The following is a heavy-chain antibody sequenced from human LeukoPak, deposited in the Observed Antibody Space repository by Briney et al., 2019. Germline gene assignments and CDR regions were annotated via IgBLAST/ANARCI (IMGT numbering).Heavy chain of an antibody. J-gene: IGHJ4*02. V-gene: IGHV3-23*01. CDR2: ISGSGGST. Sequence: PGGSLRLSCAASGFTFSSYAMSWVRQAPGKGLEWVSAISGSGGSTYYADSVKGRFTISRDNAKNSLYLQMNSLRAEDTAVYYCARGGDLPLTYYYDSSGYPIDYWGQGTLVTVSS. CDR3: ARGGDLPLTYYYDSSGYPIDY. D-gene: IGHD3-22*01. CDR1: GFTFSSYA.